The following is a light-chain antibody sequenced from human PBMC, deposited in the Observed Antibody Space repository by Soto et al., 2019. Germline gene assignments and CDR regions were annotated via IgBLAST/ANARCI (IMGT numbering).Light chain of an antibody. CDR3: SSYAGSNNLV. V-gene: IGLV2-8*01. Sequence: QSALTQPPSASGSPGQSVTISCTGTSSDVGGYNYVSWYQQHPGKAPKLMIYGVSKRPSGVPDRFSGSKSGNTASLTVSGLQAEDEADYSCSSYAGSNNLVFGGGTKVTVL. CDR1: SSDVGGYNY. CDR2: GVS. J-gene: IGLJ2*01.